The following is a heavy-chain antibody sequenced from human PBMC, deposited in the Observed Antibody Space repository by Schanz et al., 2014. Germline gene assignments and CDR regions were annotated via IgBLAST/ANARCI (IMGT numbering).Heavy chain of an antibody. CDR1: GFTFSSYA. Sequence: QVQLVESGGGVVQPGRSLRLSCAASGFTFSSYAMHWVRQAPGKGLEWVAVISDDGSNKYYAASVKGRFTISRDNSKNTLYLQMNSLRAEDTAVYYCARGRSLGWCDYWGLGTLVTVSS. D-gene: IGHD2-21*01. V-gene: IGHV3-30*04. CDR3: ARGRSLGWCDY. J-gene: IGHJ4*02. CDR2: ISDDGSNK.